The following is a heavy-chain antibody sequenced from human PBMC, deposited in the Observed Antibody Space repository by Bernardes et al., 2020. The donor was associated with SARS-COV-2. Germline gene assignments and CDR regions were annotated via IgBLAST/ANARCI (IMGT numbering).Heavy chain of an antibody. D-gene: IGHD1-26*01. Sequence: GGSLRLSCAASEFTFSNYGVHWVRQAPGKGLEWVAVMSYDGKLKYYADSVKGRFTISRDDSRNTLYLQMNSLRAEDTAVYHCARDPGFNTLVMRFDPWGQGTLVTVSS. CDR2: MSYDGKLK. J-gene: IGHJ5*02. CDR3: ARDPGFNTLVMRFDP. CDR1: EFTFSNYG. V-gene: IGHV3-30*03.